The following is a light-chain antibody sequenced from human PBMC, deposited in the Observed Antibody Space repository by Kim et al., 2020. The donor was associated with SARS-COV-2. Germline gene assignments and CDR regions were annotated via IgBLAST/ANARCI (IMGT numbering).Light chain of an antibody. CDR2: WAS. Sequence: APINCKSSHSVLKSSNNTNYLAWYQQKPRQPPKLLIYWASTRESGVPERFSGSGSGTDFTLTISSLQAEDVAVYYCQQYSGSPPYTFGQGTKLEI. J-gene: IGKJ2*01. CDR3: QQYSGSPPYT. V-gene: IGKV4-1*01. CDR1: HSVLKSSNNTNY.